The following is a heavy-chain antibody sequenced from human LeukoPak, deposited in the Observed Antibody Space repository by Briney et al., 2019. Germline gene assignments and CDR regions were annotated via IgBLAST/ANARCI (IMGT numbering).Heavy chain of an antibody. V-gene: IGHV4-39*01. CDR1: GGSISSSSYY. Sequence: SETLSLTCTVSGGSISSSSYYWGWIRQPPGKGLEWIGSIYYSGSTYYNPSLKSRVTISVDTSKNQFSLKLSSVTAADTAVYYCASRSSGYYYDSSGYKDYWGQGTLVTVSP. D-gene: IGHD3-22*01. CDR2: IYYSGST. J-gene: IGHJ4*02. CDR3: ASRSSGYYYDSSGYKDY.